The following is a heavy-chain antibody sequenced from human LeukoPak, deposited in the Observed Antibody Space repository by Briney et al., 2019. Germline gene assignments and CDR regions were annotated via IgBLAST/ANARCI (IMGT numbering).Heavy chain of an antibody. D-gene: IGHD6-13*01. CDR1: GFTFSNAC. CDR2: IKSKTDGGTT. CDR3: STSSSWSGAFDI. V-gene: IGHV3-15*01. Sequence: GGSLRLSCAASGFTFSNACMSWVRQAPGKGLEWVGRIKSKTDGGTTDYAAPVKGRFTISRDDSHNTLYLQMNSLKTEDPAVYYCSTSSSWSGAFDIWGQGTMVTVSS. J-gene: IGHJ3*02.